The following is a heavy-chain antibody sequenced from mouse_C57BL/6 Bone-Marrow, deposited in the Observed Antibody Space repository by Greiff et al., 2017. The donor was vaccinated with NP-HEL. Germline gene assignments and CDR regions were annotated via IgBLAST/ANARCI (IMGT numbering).Heavy chain of an antibody. D-gene: IGHD1-1*01. CDR3: VRYVYGISAFDS. J-gene: IGHJ2*01. V-gene: IGHV1-72*01. Sequence: QVQLQQPGAELVKPGASVKLSCKASGYTFTSYLMHWVKQRPGRGLEWIGRIDPNSGGTKYNEKFKSKATLTVDKPSSTAYMQRNSLTSEDSAVYYFVRYVYGISAFDSWGQGTTLTVSS. CDR2: IDPNSGGT. CDR1: GYTFTSYL.